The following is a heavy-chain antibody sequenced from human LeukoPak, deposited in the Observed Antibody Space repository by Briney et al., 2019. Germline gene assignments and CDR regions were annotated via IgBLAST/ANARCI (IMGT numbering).Heavy chain of an antibody. J-gene: IGHJ4*02. V-gene: IGHV1-18*01. D-gene: IGHD3-22*01. CDR3: ARASIGVMIVVVADY. CDR2: ISAYNGNT. CDR1: GYTFTSYG. Sequence: GASVKVSCKASGYTFTSYGISWVRQAPGQGLEWMGWISAYNGNTNYAQKLQGRATMTTDTSTSTAYMELRSLRSDDTAVYYCARASIGVMIVVVADYWGQGTLVTVSS.